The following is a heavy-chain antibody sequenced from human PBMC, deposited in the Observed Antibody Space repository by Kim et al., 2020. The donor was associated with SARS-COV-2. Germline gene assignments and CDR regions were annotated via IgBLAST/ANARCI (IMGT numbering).Heavy chain of an antibody. Sequence: GGSLRLSCAASGFIFRNYYMSWIRQAPGKGLEWVSYIRYTGDIIYYADSVKGRFTISRDNAKNSLYLQMNSLSVEDTAVYYCARGSAADYWGQGTLVTVSS. V-gene: IGHV3-11*01. CDR3: ARGSAADY. J-gene: IGHJ4*02. CDR2: IRYTGDII. D-gene: IGHD2-15*01. CDR1: GFIFRNYY.